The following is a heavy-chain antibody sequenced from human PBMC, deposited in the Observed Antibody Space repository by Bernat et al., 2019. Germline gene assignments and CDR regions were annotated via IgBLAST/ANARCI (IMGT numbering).Heavy chain of an antibody. CDR2: FRGVDEST. D-gene: IGHD3-22*01. CDR3: AKGGPLLRENDAFDI. V-gene: IGHV3-23*01. Sequence: EVHLLESGGGLVQPGGSLRLSCAASGFTFSSYAMSWVRQAPGKGLEWVSTFRGVDESTFYADSVKGRFNISRDNSKNTMYLQMNSLRVEDTAVYYCAKGGPLLRENDAFDIWGQGTMVTVSS. CDR1: GFTFSSYA. J-gene: IGHJ3*02.